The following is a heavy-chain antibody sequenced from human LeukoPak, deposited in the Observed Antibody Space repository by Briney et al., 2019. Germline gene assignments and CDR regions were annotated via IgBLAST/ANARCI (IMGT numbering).Heavy chain of an antibody. CDR3: AREITDEDYFDY. CDR1: GFAFSSYW. J-gene: IGHJ4*02. D-gene: IGHD1-20*01. Sequence: PGGSLRLSCAASGFAFSSYWMSWVRQAPGKGLGWVANIKQDGSEKYYVDSVKGRFTISRDNAKNSLYLQMNSLRAEDTAVYYCAREITDEDYFDYWGQGTLVTVSS. CDR2: IKQDGSEK. V-gene: IGHV3-7*01.